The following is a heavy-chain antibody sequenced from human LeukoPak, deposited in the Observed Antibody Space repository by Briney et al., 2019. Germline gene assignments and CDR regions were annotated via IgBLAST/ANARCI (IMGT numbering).Heavy chain of an antibody. CDR2: INHSGST. V-gene: IGHV4-34*01. D-gene: IGHD6-19*01. J-gene: IGHJ4*02. Sequence: SETLSLTCTVSGGSISGHYWSWIRQPPGKGLEWIGEINHSGSTNYNPSLKSRVTISVDTSKNQFSLKLSSVTAADTAVYYCARASSGWLLIFNYWGQGTLVTVSS. CDR1: GGSISGHY. CDR3: ARASSGWLLIFNY.